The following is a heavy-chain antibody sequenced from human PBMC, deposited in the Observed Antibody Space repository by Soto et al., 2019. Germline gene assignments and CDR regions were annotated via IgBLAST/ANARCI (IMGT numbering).Heavy chain of an antibody. CDR3: ARQDYYGSGSPLIDS. CDR1: GGTFSSYA. V-gene: IGHV1-69*12. J-gene: IGHJ4*02. Sequence: QVQLVQSGAEVTKPGSSVKVSCKASGGTFSSYAIRWVRQAPGQGLEWMGGIIPIFGTANYAQKFQGRVTITADESPSTAYMELSSLRSEDTAVYYCARQDYYGSGSPLIDSWGQGTLVAVSA. D-gene: IGHD3-10*01. CDR2: IIPIFGTA.